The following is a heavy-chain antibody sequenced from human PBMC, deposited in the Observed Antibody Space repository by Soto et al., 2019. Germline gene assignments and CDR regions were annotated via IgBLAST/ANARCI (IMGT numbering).Heavy chain of an antibody. CDR2: IYYSGST. D-gene: IGHD3-10*01. Sequence: QVQLQESGPGLVKPSEPLSLTCTVSGGSISSYYWSWIRQPPGKGLEWIGYIYYSGSTNYNPSLTSRVTISVDTSKNQFSLKLSSVTAADTAVYYCARGDPLLWFGEKVYYGMDVWGQGTTVTVSS. CDR1: GGSISSYY. V-gene: IGHV4-59*01. CDR3: ARGDPLLWFGEKVYYGMDV. J-gene: IGHJ6*02.